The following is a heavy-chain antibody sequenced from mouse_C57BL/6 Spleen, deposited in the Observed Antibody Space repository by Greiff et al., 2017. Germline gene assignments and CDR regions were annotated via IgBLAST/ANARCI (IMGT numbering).Heavy chain of an antibody. J-gene: IGHJ4*01. CDR3: ARGGIPCMDY. Sequence: QVQLQQPGAELVKPGASVKLSCKASGYTFTSYWMQWVKQRPGQGLEWIGEIDPSDSYTNYNQKFKGKATLTVDTSSSTAYMQLSSLTSADSAVYYCARGGIPCMDYWGQGTSVTVSS. CDR1: GYTFTSYW. V-gene: IGHV1-50*01. CDR2: IDPSDSYT.